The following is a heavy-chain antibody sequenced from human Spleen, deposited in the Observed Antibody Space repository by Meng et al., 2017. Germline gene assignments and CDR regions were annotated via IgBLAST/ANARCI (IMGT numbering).Heavy chain of an antibody. J-gene: IGHJ4*02. CDR1: GFTFSSYG. CDR2: IWYDGSNK. CDR3: ARDGGPYSSSWNDY. D-gene: IGHD6-13*01. Sequence: GQVVGAGGGVVQPGGSLRLSCAASGFTFSSYGMHWVRQAPGKGLEWVAVIWYDGSNKYYADSVKGRFTISRDNSKNTLYLQMNSLRAEDTAVYYCARDGGPYSSSWNDYWGQGTLVTVSS. V-gene: IGHV3-33*08.